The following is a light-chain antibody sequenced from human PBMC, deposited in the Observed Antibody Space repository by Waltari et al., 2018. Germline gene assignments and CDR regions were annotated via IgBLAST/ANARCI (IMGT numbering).Light chain of an antibody. V-gene: IGKV4-1*01. J-gene: IGKJ2*02. CDR1: QSVLYSSNNKNY. CDR2: WAS. CDR3: QQYYSTPRT. Sequence: DIVMTQSPDSLAVSLGERATINCKSSQSVLYSSNNKNYLAWYQQKPGQPPKLLISWASTRESGVPDRFSGRGSGTDFTLTISSLQAEDVAVYYCQQYYSTPRTFGQGTKLEIK.